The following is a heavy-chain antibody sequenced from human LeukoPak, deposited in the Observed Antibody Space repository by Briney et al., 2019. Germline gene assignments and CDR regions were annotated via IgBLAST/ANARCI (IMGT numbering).Heavy chain of an antibody. D-gene: IGHD3-10*01. CDR3: ARVDWFGANTSNFDY. CDR1: GGSISSGDYY. Sequence: SETLSLTCTVSGGSISSGDYYWSWIRQPPGKGLEWIGYIYYSGSTYYNPSLKSRVTISGDTSKNQFSLKLSSVTAADTAVYYCARVDWFGANTSNFDYWGQGTLVTVSS. J-gene: IGHJ4*02. V-gene: IGHV4-30-4*01. CDR2: IYYSGST.